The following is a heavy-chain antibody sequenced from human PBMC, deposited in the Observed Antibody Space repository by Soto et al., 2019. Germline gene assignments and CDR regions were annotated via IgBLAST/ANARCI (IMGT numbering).Heavy chain of an antibody. CDR1: SSPINSRYY. V-gene: IGHV4-38-2*02. CDR3: ARNTRGRNFDY. D-gene: IGHD2-2*01. J-gene: IGHJ4*02. CDR2: IYHSGST. Sequence: SETLSLTCTVSSSPINSRYYWGWIRQTPGKGLEWVASIYHSGSTHYNPSLKSRATISVDTSNNQFSLRLSSVTAADTAIYYCARNTRGRNFDYWGQGTQVTVSS.